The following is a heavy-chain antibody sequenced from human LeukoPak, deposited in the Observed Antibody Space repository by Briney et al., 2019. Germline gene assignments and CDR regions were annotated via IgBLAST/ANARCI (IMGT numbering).Heavy chain of an antibody. Sequence: GGSMRLSCAASGFIVSRYYMSWVRQAPRKRLEWVSVIADGGTTNYTGSVKGRFTISRDNSKNTLYLQMNSLRAEDTAVYYCASSATTPGGFDYWGQGTLVTVSS. CDR1: GFIVSRYY. CDR3: ASSATTPGGFDY. V-gene: IGHV3-66*01. D-gene: IGHD3-16*01. CDR2: IADGGTT. J-gene: IGHJ4*02.